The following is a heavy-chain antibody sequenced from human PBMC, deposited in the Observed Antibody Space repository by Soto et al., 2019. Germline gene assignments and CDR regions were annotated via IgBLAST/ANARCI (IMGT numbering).Heavy chain of an antibody. Sequence: LRLSCVVSGSTISNYGMHWVRQAPGKGLEWVAVISYEGSIKYYADSVKGRFTISRDNSKNTLYLQMNSLRAEDTAVYYCAKYHIVVVVATPPDNWGQGTLVTVSS. CDR1: GSTISNYG. D-gene: IGHD2-15*01. J-gene: IGHJ4*02. CDR2: ISYEGSIK. V-gene: IGHV3-30*18. CDR3: AKYHIVVVVATPPDN.